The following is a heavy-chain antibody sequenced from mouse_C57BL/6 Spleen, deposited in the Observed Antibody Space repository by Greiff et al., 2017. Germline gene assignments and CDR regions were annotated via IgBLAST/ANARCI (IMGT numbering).Heavy chain of an antibody. CDR2: IYPGSGST. CDR1: GYTFTSYW. D-gene: IGHD2-12*01. V-gene: IGHV1-55*01. Sequence: VKLQQPGAELVKPGASVKMSCQASGYTFTSYWITWVKQRPGQGLEWIGDIYPGSGSTNYNEKFKSKATLTVDTSSSTAYMQHSSLTADDSAVYYCARDYYKYAMDYWGQRTSVTVSS. J-gene: IGHJ4*01. CDR3: ARDYYKYAMDY.